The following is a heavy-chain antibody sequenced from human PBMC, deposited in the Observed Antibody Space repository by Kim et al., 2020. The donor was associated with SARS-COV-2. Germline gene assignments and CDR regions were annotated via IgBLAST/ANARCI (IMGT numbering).Heavy chain of an antibody. Sequence: ECGKGRFTISRDNAKNSRYLQMNSLRAEDTAVYYCAGDVTRGSGSQGLDYWGRGALVTVSS. J-gene: IGHJ4*02. D-gene: IGHD3-10*01. V-gene: IGHV3-48*03. CDR3: AGDVTRGSGSQGLDY.